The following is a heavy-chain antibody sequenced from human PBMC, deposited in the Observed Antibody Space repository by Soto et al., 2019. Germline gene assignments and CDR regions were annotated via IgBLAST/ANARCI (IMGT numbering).Heavy chain of an antibody. D-gene: IGHD3-9*01. CDR1: GGAFSDYA. Sequence: QVQLVQSGAEVKKPGSSVKVSCKASGGAFSDYAFSWVQQAPGQGLEGLGGIMPIFRAPDYAQKFQGRVTLTAAAFTSPASMEINTLRSEDPALYYCASWLKPPDIATSYYAMYLWSQATTVTAS. CDR2: IMPIFRAP. J-gene: IGHJ6*02. CDR3: ASWLKPPDIATSYYAMYL. V-gene: IGHV1-69*12.